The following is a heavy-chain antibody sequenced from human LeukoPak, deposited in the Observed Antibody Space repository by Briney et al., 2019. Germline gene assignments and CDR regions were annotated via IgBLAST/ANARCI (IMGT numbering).Heavy chain of an antibody. Sequence: ASVKVSCKASGYTFSNYAMNWVRQAPGQGLEWMGWINPNSGGTNYAQKFQGRVTMTRDTSISTAYMELSRLRSDDTAVYYCAREYYYVSSGYPRNDYWGQGTLVTVSS. CDR2: INPNSGGT. D-gene: IGHD3-22*01. J-gene: IGHJ4*02. V-gene: IGHV1-2*02. CDR3: AREYYYVSSGYPRNDY. CDR1: GYTFSNYA.